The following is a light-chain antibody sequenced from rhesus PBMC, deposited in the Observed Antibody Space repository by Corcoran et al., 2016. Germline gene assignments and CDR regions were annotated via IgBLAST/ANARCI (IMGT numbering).Light chain of an antibody. V-gene: IGKV3-42*03. CDR2: GAS. Sequence: EIVLTQSPATLSLSPGERATLSCRASQTISSSLAWYQPKPGQAPRLLIYGASNRAPGIPDRFGGSGSGTDFTLTISSLEPEDFVVYYCQQYSNWWTFGQGTKVEI. CDR3: QQYSNWWT. J-gene: IGKJ1*01. CDR1: QTISSS.